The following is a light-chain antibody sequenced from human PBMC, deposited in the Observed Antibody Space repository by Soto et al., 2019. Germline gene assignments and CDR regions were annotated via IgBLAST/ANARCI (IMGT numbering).Light chain of an antibody. CDR1: KSDVGGYNY. CDR2: DVT. J-gene: IGLJ1*01. V-gene: IGLV2-11*01. CDR3: CSYADTYV. Sequence: QSALTQPRSVSGSPGQSVTISCTGTKSDVGGYNYVSWYQHHPGKAPKLVISDVTERPSGVPDRFSGSKSGNTASLTISGLQADDEADYFCCSYADTYVFGTGTKLNVL.